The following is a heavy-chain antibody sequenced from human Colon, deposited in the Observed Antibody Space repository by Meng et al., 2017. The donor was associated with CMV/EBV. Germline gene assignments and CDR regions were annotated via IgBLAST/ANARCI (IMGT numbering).Heavy chain of an antibody. CDR1: GFTFSIYS. CDR2: ISGNGRTT. V-gene: IGHV3-23*01. D-gene: IGHD6-6*01. Sequence: CEASGFTFSIYSLTWVRQAPGKGLEWVSTISGNGRTTYYADSVKGRFTISRDNSKTTLYLQMNSLTAEDTAVYYCAQSIVPTASLDYWGLGTLVTVSS. CDR3: AQSIVPTASLDY. J-gene: IGHJ4*02.